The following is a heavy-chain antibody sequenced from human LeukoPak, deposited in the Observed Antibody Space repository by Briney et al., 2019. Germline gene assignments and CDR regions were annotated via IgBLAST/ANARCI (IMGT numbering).Heavy chain of an antibody. CDR3: AKIPYLELSHVTV. D-gene: IGHD1-7*01. CDR2: IYNSGNT. CDR1: GYSISSGYY. Sequence: SETLSLTCTVSGYSISSGYYWGWIRQPPGKGLEWIGSIYNSGNTYYNPSLKSRVTISVDTSKNQFSLKVTSVTAADTAVYYCAKIPYLELSHVTVWGQGTLVTVSS. J-gene: IGHJ4*02. V-gene: IGHV4-38-2*02.